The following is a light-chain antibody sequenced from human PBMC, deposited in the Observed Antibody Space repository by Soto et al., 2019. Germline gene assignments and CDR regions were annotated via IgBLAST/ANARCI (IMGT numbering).Light chain of an antibody. J-gene: IGKJ4*01. CDR1: QYISTY. Sequence: DLQMTQSPPSLSASAGDRVTITCRASQYISTYLNWYQQKPGKPPKLLIYAASSLQSGVPSRFSGSGSGTDFTLTISSLQPEDFATYQCQQSYSAPLTFGGGTKVEIK. CDR3: QQSYSAPLT. CDR2: AAS. V-gene: IGKV1-39*01.